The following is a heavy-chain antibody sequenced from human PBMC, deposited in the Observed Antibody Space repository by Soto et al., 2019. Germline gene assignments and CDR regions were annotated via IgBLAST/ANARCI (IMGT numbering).Heavy chain of an antibody. CDR1: GGTFSSYA. Sequence: QVQLVQSGAEVKKPGSSVKVSCKASGGTFSSYAISCVRQAPGQGLEWMGGIIPIFGTANYAQKFQGRVTITADESTSTAYMELSSLRSEDTAVYYFASPDNNSSGWAFDIWGQGTMVTVSS. D-gene: IGHD3-22*01. V-gene: IGHV1-69*01. J-gene: IGHJ3*02. CDR2: IIPIFGTA. CDR3: ASPDNNSSGWAFDI.